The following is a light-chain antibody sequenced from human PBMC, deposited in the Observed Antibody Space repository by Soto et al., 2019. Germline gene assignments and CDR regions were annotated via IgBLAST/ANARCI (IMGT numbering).Light chain of an antibody. CDR1: QSVSSN. V-gene: IGKV3-15*01. CDR2: GAS. Sequence: EIVMTQSPATLSVSPGERATLSCRASQSVSSNLAWYQQKPGQAPRLLIYGASTRATSIPARFSGSGSGTEFTLTISRLQAEDFAVYYCQQYNKLITFGQGTRLEIK. J-gene: IGKJ5*01. CDR3: QQYNKLIT.